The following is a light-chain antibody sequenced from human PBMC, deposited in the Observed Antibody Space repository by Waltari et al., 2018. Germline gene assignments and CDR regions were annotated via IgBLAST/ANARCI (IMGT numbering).Light chain of an antibody. CDR3: QQGYSVPYT. CDR2: AAS. CDR1: QTSSNY. Sequence: TCQASQTSSNYLNWYQQKPGKAPKVLISAASTLQSGVPSRFSGSRSGTDFTLIITSLQPEDFATYYCQQGYSVPYTFGQGTKLEIK. V-gene: IGKV1-39*01. J-gene: IGKJ2*01.